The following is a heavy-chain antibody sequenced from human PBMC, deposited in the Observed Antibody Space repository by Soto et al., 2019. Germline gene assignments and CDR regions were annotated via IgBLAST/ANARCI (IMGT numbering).Heavy chain of an antibody. CDR2: IIPMFGTP. D-gene: IGHD3-22*01. CDR3: ARDFGPSFYYDSDGPLNPFDI. Sequence: QVQLVQSGAEVKKPGSSVKVSCKTSGGDFSSYSMNWVRQAPGQGPEWMGGIIPMFGTPNYAPRFQGRVTIAADESTTTVYMELSSLTSEDTAVYYCARDFGPSFYYDSDGPLNPFDIWGQGTMVTVSS. V-gene: IGHV1-69*01. CDR1: GGDFSSYS. J-gene: IGHJ3*02.